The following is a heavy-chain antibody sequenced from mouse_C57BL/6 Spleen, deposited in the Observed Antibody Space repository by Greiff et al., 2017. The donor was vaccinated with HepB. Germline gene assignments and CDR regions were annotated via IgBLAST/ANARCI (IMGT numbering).Heavy chain of an antibody. D-gene: IGHD1-1*01. CDR2: IYPGCGST. CDR3: ALLLLRSYYFDY. J-gene: IGHJ2*01. Sequence: QVQLQQPGAELVKPGASVKMSCKASGYTFTSYWITWVKQRPGQGLEWIGDIYPGCGSTNYNEKFKSKATLTVDTSSSTAYMQLSSLTSEDSAVYYCALLLLRSYYFDYWGQGTTLTVSS. V-gene: IGHV1-55*01. CDR1: GYTFTSYW.